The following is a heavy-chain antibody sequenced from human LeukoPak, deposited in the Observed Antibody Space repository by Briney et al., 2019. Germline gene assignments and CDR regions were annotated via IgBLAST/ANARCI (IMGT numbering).Heavy chain of an antibody. V-gene: IGHV3-13*01. CDR3: ARGGRPYYYYYYMDV. CDR2: IGTAGDT. Sequence: PGGSLRLSCAASGFTFGSYDMHWVRQATGKGLEWVSAIGTAGDTYYPGSVKGRFTISGENAKNSLYLQMNSLRAGDTAVYYCARGGRPYYYYYYMDVWGKGTTVTVSS. J-gene: IGHJ6*03. D-gene: IGHD1-26*01. CDR1: GFTFGSYD.